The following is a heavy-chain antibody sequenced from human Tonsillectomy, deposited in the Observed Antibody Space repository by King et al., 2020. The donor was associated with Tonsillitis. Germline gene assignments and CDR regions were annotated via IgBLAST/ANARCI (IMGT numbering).Heavy chain of an antibody. CDR1: GGSFSGYY. CDR3: ARGLAAFGGFLDY. V-gene: IGHV4-34*01. CDR2: INHSGST. Sequence: QVQLQQWGAGLLKPSETLSLTCAVYGGSFSGYYWSWIRQPPGKGLEWIGEINHSGSTNYNPSLKSRVTISVDTSKKQFSLKLSSVTAADTAVYYCARGLAAFGGFLDYWGQGALVTVSS. D-gene: IGHD3-16*01. J-gene: IGHJ4*02.